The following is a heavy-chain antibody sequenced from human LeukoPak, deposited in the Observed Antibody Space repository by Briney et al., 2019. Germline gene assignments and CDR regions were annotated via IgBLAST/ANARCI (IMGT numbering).Heavy chain of an antibody. CDR3: AIKGDPIAAAFSYGMDV. D-gene: IGHD6-13*01. CDR2: IYPGDSDT. CDR1: GYSFTSYW. Sequence: GESLQISCKGSGYSFTSYWIGWVRQMPGKGLEWMGIIYPGDSDTRYSPFFQGQVTISADKSISTAYLQWSSLKASDTAMYYCAIKGDPIAAAFSYGMDVWGQGTTVTVSS. J-gene: IGHJ6*02. V-gene: IGHV5-51*01.